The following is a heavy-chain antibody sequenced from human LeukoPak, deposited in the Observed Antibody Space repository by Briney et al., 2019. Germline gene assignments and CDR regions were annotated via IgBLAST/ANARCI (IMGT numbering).Heavy chain of an antibody. CDR3: ARAAKSLAFDI. V-gene: IGHV4-59*01. Sequence: MSSETLSLTCTVSGGPISSYYWSWIRQPPGKGLEWIGYIYYSGSTNYNPSLKSRVTISVDTSKNQFSLKLSSVTAADTAVYYCARAAKSLAFDIWGQGTMVTVSS. J-gene: IGHJ3*02. CDR2: IYYSGST. CDR1: GGPISSYY.